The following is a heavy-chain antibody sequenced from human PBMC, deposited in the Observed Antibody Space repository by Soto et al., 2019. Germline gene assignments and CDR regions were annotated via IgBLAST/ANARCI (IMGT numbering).Heavy chain of an antibody. CDR1: GYTLTNYG. Sequence: QVQLVQSGAEVKKPGASVKVSCKASGYTLTNYGITWVRQAPGQGLEWMGWISTYNGETKYAEKFQGRVTMTTDTSTSTVYMDLRSLRSDDTAIYYCARDIVIVPAAIGVWPNWFDPWGQGSLVTVSS. CDR2: ISTYNGET. V-gene: IGHV1-18*01. J-gene: IGHJ5*02. D-gene: IGHD2-2*01. CDR3: ARDIVIVPAAIGVWPNWFDP.